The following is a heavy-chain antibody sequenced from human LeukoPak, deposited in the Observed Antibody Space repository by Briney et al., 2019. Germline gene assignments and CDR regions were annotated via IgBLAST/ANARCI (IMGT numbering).Heavy chain of an antibody. V-gene: IGHV3-7*01. J-gene: IGHJ4*02. CDR1: GFTFSRYW. Sequence: GGSLRLSCAASGFTFSRYWMSWVRHAPGKGLEWVANIRQDGSEKHYLDSVKGRITISRDNAKNSLYLQINSLRVEDTAVYYCARAYEEDAFDYWGQGTLVTVSS. D-gene: IGHD5-12*01. CDR3: ARAYEEDAFDY. CDR2: IRQDGSEK.